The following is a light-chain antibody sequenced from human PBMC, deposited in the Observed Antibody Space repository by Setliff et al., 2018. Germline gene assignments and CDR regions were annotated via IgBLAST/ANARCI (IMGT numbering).Light chain of an antibody. Sequence: ALAQPASVSGSPGQSITISCSGTSSDVGSYDFVSWYQQLPGKAPKLIIHDVTNRPSGVSNRFSGSKAGNTASLTISGLQAEDEADYYCSAYTSSSTYVLGTGTKVTVL. CDR2: DVT. V-gene: IGLV2-14*03. CDR1: SSDVGSYDF. CDR3: SAYTSSSTYV. J-gene: IGLJ1*01.